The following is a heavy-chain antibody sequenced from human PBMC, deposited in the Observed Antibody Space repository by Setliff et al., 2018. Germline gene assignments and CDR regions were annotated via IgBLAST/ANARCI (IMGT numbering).Heavy chain of an antibody. D-gene: IGHD3-16*01. CDR2: ISFDGANT. CDR3: VRDRFRELQPFDH. V-gene: IGHV3-30-3*01. J-gene: IGHJ4*02. Sequence: GESLKISCAASGFPFNRYAMHWVRQPPGKGLEWVAAISFDGANTYYTDSVRGRFTVSRDDSENIFYLQMNSLRPEDTAVYYCVRDRFRELQPFDHWGPGTLVTVSS. CDR1: GFPFNRYA.